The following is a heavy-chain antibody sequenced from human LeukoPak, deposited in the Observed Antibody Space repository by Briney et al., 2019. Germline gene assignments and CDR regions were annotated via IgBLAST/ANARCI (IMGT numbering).Heavy chain of an antibody. CDR2: IYYSGST. CDR3: ARQVLVAFDI. Sequence: SETLSLTCTVSGGSISSGGYYWSWIRQHPGKGLEWIGYIYYSGSTYYNPSLKSRVTISVDTSKNQFSLKLSSVTAADTAVYYCARQVLVAFDIWGQGTMVTVSS. CDR1: GGSISSGGYY. J-gene: IGHJ3*02. D-gene: IGHD2-15*01. V-gene: IGHV4-39*01.